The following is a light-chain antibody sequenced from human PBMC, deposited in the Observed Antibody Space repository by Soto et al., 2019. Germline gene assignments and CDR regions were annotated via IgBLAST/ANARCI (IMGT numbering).Light chain of an antibody. Sequence: SYELTQPPSVSVAPGQAASITCGGDNIGSRNVHWYQQKPGQAPVLVLYDSFDRPSGIPERISGSNSGNTATLTINRVEAGDEAEYYCQVWDNGSDGGVFGPGTKVTVL. V-gene: IGLV3-21*02. CDR2: DSF. J-gene: IGLJ1*01. CDR3: QVWDNGSDGGV. CDR1: NIGSRN.